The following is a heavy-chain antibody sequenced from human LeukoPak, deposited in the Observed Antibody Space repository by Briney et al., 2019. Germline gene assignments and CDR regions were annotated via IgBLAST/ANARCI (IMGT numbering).Heavy chain of an antibody. CDR3: ARVIERSTAKRTYYYYYYMDV. CDR2: ISAYNGNT. CDR1: GYTFTSYG. J-gene: IGHJ6*03. Sequence: ASVKVSCKASGYTFTSYGISWVRQAPGQGLEWMGWISAYNGNTNYAQKLQGRVTMTTDTSTSTAYMELRSLRSDDTAVYYCARVIERSTAKRTYYYYYYMDVWGKGTKVTVSS. V-gene: IGHV1-18*01. D-gene: IGHD5-18*01.